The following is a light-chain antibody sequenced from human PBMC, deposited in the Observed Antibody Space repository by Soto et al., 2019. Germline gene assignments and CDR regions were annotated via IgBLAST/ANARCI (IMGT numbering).Light chain of an antibody. CDR1: QSLGSDY. J-gene: IGKJ2*01. CDR3: QYYGTSPG. V-gene: IGKV3-20*01. Sequence: EIVLTQSPGTLSLSPGEGATLSCRASQSLGSDYIAWYQHKPGQAPRLLIYGASGRAIGIPDRFSGSGSGTDFTLTISRLEPEDFAVYYCQYYGTSPGVGQGTKMETK. CDR2: GAS.